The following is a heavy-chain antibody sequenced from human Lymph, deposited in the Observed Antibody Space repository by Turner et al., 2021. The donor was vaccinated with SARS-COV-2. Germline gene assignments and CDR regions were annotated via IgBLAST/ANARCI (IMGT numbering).Heavy chain of an antibody. CDR2: ILYSGST. D-gene: IGHD2-8*01. CDR1: GGYISSSSYY. Sequence: QLQLQESGPGVEKPSETRSLTCTVSGGYISSSSYYWGWLRQPTGKGLEWIGSILYSGSTYYNPSLKSRVTISVDTSKNQFSLKLISVTAADTAVYYCAIAPFIIVLMMYASGYFDNWGQGTLVTVSS. J-gene: IGHJ4*02. V-gene: IGHV4-39*01. CDR3: AIAPFIIVLMMYASGYFDN.